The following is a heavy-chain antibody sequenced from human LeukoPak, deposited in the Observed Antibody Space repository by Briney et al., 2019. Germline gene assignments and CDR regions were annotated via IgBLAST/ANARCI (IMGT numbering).Heavy chain of an antibody. J-gene: IGHJ4*02. V-gene: IGHV3-30*14. Sequence: GGSLRLSCAASGFTFSSHALHWVRQAPGKGLEWVAVISYDGSHKYYADSVKGRFTISKDNFENTVYLQMNSLRADDTAVYYCARVDTVSGILVWGQGTLVTVSS. D-gene: IGHD5-18*01. CDR1: GFTFSSHA. CDR2: ISYDGSHK. CDR3: ARVDTVSGILV.